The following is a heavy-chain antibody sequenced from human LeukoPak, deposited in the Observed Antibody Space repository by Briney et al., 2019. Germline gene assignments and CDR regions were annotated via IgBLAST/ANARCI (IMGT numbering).Heavy chain of an antibody. CDR2: INPSGGST. D-gene: IGHD3-22*01. V-gene: IGHV1-46*01. Sequence: WASVKVSRKASGYTFTSYYMHWVRQAPGQGLEWMGIINPSGGSTSYAQKFQGRVTMTRDTSTSTVYMELSSLRSEDTAVYYCARARITMTRRGWFDPWGQGTLVTVSS. J-gene: IGHJ5*02. CDR3: ARARITMTRRGWFDP. CDR1: GYTFTSYY.